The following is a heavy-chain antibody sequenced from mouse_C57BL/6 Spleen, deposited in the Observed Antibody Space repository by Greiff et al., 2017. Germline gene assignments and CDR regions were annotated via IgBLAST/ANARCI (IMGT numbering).Heavy chain of an antibody. Sequence: VQLQQPGAELVRPGSSVKLSCKASGYTFTSYWMHWVKQRPIQGLEWIGNIDPSDSETHYNQKFKDKATLSVDKSSSTAYMQLSSLTSEDSAVYYGARGGYYCTSSKATAMDYWGQGTSVTVSS. D-gene: IGHD1-1*01. V-gene: IGHV1-52*01. J-gene: IGHJ4*01. CDR3: ARGGYYCTSSKATAMDY. CDR1: GYTFTSYW. CDR2: IDPSDSET.